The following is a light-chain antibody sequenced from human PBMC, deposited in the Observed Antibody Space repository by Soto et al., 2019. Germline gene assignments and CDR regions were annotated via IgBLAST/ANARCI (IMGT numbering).Light chain of an antibody. Sequence: QSALTQPASVSGSPGQSITISCTGTSSDVGGYAYVSWYQQHPGKAPKLMIYEVSNRPSGVSNRFSGSKSGNTASLTISGLQAEDEADYYCSSYTSNSTPYVFGTRTKLTVL. J-gene: IGLJ1*01. CDR3: SSYTSNSTPYV. CDR2: EVS. V-gene: IGLV2-14*01. CDR1: SSDVGGYAY.